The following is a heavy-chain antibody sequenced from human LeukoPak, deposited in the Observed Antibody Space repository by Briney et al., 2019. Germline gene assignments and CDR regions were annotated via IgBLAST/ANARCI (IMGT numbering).Heavy chain of an antibody. CDR2: IWYDGSNK. Sequence: GGSLRLSCAASGFSFSTYAMNWVRQAPGKGLEWVAVIWYDGSNKYYADSVKGRFTISRDNSKNTLYLQMNSLRAEDTAVYYCARVIVVGSSSWYRGGYFDLWGRGTLVTVSS. V-gene: IGHV3-33*08. CDR3: ARVIVVGSSSWYRGGYFDL. D-gene: IGHD6-13*01. CDR1: GFSFSTYA. J-gene: IGHJ2*01.